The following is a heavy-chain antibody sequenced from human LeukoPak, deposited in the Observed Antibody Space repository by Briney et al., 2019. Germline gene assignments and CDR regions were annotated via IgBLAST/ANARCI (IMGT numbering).Heavy chain of an antibody. D-gene: IGHD2-2*02. CDR2: IYHNGDT. Sequence: SETLSLTCTVSGGSISSYYWSWIRQPPGKGLEWIGYIYHNGDTYYNPSLKSRVSISVDTSKNQFSLKLSSVTAADTAVYYCARAGVVPAAINRAFGIWGQGSVVTVSS. J-gene: IGHJ3*02. CDR3: ARAGVVPAAINRAFGI. V-gene: IGHV4-59*06. CDR1: GGSISSYY.